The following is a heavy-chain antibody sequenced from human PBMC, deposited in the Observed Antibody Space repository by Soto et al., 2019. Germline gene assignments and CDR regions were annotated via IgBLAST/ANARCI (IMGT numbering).Heavy chain of an antibody. CDR1: GGSISSGGYS. J-gene: IGHJ4*02. CDR3: ASADRGGTFDD. D-gene: IGHD3-10*01. CDR2: IYHSGST. V-gene: IGHV4-30-2*01. Sequence: TLSLTCAVSGGSISSGGYSWSWFRQPPGKGLEWIGYIYHSGSTYYNPSLQSRVTISVDRSKNNFSLKLRSVNAAATAVYDCASADRGGTFDDWGQGTLVTFSS.